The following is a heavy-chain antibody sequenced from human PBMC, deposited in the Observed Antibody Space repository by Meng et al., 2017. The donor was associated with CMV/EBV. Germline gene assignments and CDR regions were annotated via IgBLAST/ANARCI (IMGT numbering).Heavy chain of an antibody. CDR3: ARLYDSSGYYLGYFDY. CDR1: GFSLSTSGVG. CDR2: IYWDDDK. D-gene: IGHD3-22*01. Sequence: ISLKVSGPTLVTPTQTRTLTRNFSGFSLSTSGVGVGWIRQPPGKSLEWLALIYWDDDKRYSPSLKSRLTITKDTSKNQVVLTMTNMDAVDTATYYCARLYDSSGYYLGYFDYWGQGTLVTVSS. V-gene: IGHV2-5*02. J-gene: IGHJ4*02.